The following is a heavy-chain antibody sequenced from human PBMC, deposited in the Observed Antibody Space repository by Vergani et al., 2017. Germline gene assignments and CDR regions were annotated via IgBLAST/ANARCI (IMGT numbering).Heavy chain of an antibody. CDR3: ARVNTETNGHLYYYYYMDV. CDR2: IDHTGRP. V-gene: IGHV4-34*01. Sequence: QVQLQQWGGGLLKPSETLSLTCVVNGGSFTSYHWTWIRQSAGEGLEWVGEIDHTGRPDYNPSLKSRLTMSVDKSRNQFSLTLNSVTATDTAIYFCARVNTETNGHLYYYYYMDVWGQGTAVTVS. J-gene: IGHJ6*03. D-gene: IGHD4-11*01. CDR1: GGSFTSYH.